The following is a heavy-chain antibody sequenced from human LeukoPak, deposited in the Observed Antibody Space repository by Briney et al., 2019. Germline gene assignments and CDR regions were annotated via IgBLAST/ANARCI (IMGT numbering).Heavy chain of an antibody. V-gene: IGHV3-33*06. Sequence: PGGSLRLSCATSGFTFSYYGIHWVRQAPGKGLEWVAVMWSDGIRKYYTDSVKGRFTISRDNSKNTLYLQMNSLRAEDTAVYFCAKDYYASGTWGQGTLVTVSS. CDR2: MWSDGIRK. J-gene: IGHJ4*02. CDR3: AKDYYASGT. CDR1: GFTFSYYG. D-gene: IGHD3-10*01.